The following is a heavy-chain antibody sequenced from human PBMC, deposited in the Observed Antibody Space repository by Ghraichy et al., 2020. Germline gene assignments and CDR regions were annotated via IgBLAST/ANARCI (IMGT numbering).Heavy chain of an antibody. CDR2: ISGSGGST. J-gene: IGHJ6*03. CDR3: AKNGGSSSWYVNYMDV. Sequence: GGSLRLSCAASGFTFSSYAMSWVRQAPGKGLEWVSAISGSGGSTYYADSVKGRFTISRDNSKNTLYLQMNSLRAEDTAVYYCAKNGGSSSWYVNYMDVWGKGTTVTVSS. V-gene: IGHV3-23*01. CDR1: GFTFSSYA. D-gene: IGHD6-13*01.